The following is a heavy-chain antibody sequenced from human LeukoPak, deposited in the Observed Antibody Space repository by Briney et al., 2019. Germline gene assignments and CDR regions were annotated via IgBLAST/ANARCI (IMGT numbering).Heavy chain of an antibody. CDR2: VNPNSGNT. CDR1: GYTFTSYD. V-gene: IGHV1-8*01. D-gene: IGHD5-18*01. Sequence: GASVKVSCKASGYTFTSYDINWVRQATGQGLEWMGWVNPNSGNTGYAQKFQGRVTMTRNTSISTAYMGLSSLRSEDTAVYYCARGQVGYSYGYRDWFDPWGQGTLVTVSS. CDR3: ARGQVGYSYGYRDWFDP. J-gene: IGHJ5*02.